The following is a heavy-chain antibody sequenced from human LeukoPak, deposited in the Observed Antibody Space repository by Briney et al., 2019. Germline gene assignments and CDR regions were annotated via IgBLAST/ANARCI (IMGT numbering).Heavy chain of an antibody. CDR1: GFTFSSYS. Sequence: PGGSLRLSCAASGFTFSSYSMSWVRQAPGKGLEWVANIKQDGSEKYYVDSVKGRFTISRDNAKNSLYLQMNSLRAEDTAVYYCARDWYSRHWGQGSLVTVSS. CDR3: ARDWYSRH. V-gene: IGHV3-7*01. D-gene: IGHD6-13*01. J-gene: IGHJ4*02. CDR2: IKQDGSEK.